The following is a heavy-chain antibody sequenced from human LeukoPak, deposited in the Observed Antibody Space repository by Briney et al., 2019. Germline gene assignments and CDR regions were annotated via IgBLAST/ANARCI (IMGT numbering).Heavy chain of an antibody. CDR2: ISWNSGSI. CDR1: GFIFNNYA. Sequence: PGGSLRLSCAGSGFIFNNYAMHWVRQPPGKGLEWVSGISWNSGSIDYADSVKGRFTISRDNSKNTLYLQMNSLRAEDTAVYYCAREGSSGYYPYWGQGILVTVSS. J-gene: IGHJ4*02. CDR3: AREGSSGYYPY. V-gene: IGHV3-9*01. D-gene: IGHD3-22*01.